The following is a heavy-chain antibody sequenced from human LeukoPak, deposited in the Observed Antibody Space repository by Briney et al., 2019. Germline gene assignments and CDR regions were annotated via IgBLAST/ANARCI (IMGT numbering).Heavy chain of an antibody. V-gene: IGHV3-9*01. Sequence: GGSLRLSCAASGFTFDDYAMHWVRQAPGKGLEWVSGISWNSLSMGYADSVKGRFTISRDNGKNSPYLQMNSLRAEDTAVYYCARGLVDGIAAAALTGWGQGTLVTVSS. J-gene: IGHJ4*02. CDR3: ARGLVDGIAAAALTG. D-gene: IGHD6-13*01. CDR2: ISWNSLSM. CDR1: GFTFDDYA.